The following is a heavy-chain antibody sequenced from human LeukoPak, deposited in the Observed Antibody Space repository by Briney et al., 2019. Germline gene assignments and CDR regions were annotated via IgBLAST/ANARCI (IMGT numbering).Heavy chain of an antibody. J-gene: IGHJ4*02. Sequence: PGGSLRLSCAASGFTFSSYEMNSVRQAPGKGLEWVSYISHSVNIIYYADSVKGRFTISRDNAKNSLYLPMISLRVEDTAVYYCASGSYYDYWGQGTLVTVSS. D-gene: IGHD1-26*01. CDR2: ISHSVNII. V-gene: IGHV3-48*03. CDR1: GFTFSSYE. CDR3: ASGSYYDY.